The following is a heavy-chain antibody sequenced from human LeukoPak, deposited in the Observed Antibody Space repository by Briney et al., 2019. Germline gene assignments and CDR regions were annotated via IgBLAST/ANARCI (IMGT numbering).Heavy chain of an antibody. J-gene: IGHJ6*02. Sequence: SESLSLTCTVSVGSISSGCFYWSWIRQNPGTGLEWIGYIYYSGSTSYNPSLKSRVTISVDTSKNQFSLKLSSVTAADTAVYYCARGGYYYSYGMDVWGQGTTVTVSS. CDR2: IYYSGST. V-gene: IGHV4-31*03. CDR3: ARGGYYYSYGMDV. CDR1: VGSISSGCFY.